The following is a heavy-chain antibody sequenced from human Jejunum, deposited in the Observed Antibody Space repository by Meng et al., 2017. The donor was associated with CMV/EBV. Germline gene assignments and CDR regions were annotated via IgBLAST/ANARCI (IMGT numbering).Heavy chain of an antibody. CDR3: ARRLEASEFFDF. Sequence: RVSGYNFDTYWIGWVRQTPGKGLEWMGVIYPGDSDTRYSPSFQGQVTISADKSISTAYLQWSSLKASDTAVYYCARRLEASEFFDFWGQGMLVTVS. CDR2: IYPGDSDT. V-gene: IGHV5-51*01. CDR1: GYNFDTYW. D-gene: IGHD3-10*01. J-gene: IGHJ4*02.